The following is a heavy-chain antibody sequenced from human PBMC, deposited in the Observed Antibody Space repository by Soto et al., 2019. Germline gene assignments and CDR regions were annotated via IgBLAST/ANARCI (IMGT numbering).Heavy chain of an antibody. Sequence: EVQLLGSGGGLVQPGGSLRLSCTASGFTFSRYAMSWVRQAPGKGLEWVSTISDSGSTYYAESVKGRLTISRDNSKHTLYLQMTSLRAEDTAVYYCAKGGLGDCSTTSGLFHCDYWGLGALVTVSS. J-gene: IGHJ4*02. CDR3: AKGGLGDCSTTSGLFHCDY. D-gene: IGHD2-2*01. V-gene: IGHV3-23*01. CDR1: GFTFSRYA. CDR2: ISDSGST.